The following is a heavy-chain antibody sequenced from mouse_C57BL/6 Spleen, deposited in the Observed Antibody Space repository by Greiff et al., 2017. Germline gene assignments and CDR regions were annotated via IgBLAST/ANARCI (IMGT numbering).Heavy chain of an antibody. CDR1: GYTFTSYW. CDR3: AGGGYYGAMDY. D-gene: IGHD2-3*01. CDR2: INPSNGGT. J-gene: IGHJ4*01. Sequence: QVQLQQPGTELVKPGASVKLSCKASGYTFTSYWMHWVKQRPGQGLEWIGNINPSNGGTNYNEKFKSKATLTVDKSSSTSYMQLSSLTSEDSAVYCCAGGGYYGAMDYWGQGTSVTVSS. V-gene: IGHV1-53*01.